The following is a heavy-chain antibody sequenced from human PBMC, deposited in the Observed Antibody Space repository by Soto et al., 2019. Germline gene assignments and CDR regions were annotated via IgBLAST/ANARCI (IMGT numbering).Heavy chain of an antibody. V-gene: IGHV3-66*01. CDR1: GFSVNSKY. CDR3: TRDDGHCNGVRCYGVTMDV. J-gene: IGHJ6*04. Sequence: EVQLVESGGDLVQPGGSLRLSCAASGFSVNSKYMSWVRQAPGKGLEWVSLIQSGGSTYYAGSVKGRFTISRDFSENTLFLQMNSLRVEDTAMYYCTRDDGHCNGVRCYGVTMDVWGKGTTVTVSA. CDR2: IQSGGST. D-gene: IGHD2-15*01.